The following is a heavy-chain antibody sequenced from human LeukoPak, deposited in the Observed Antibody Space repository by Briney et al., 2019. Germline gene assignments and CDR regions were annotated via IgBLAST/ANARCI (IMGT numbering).Heavy chain of an antibody. D-gene: IGHD6-13*01. CDR1: GFTFSSYE. CDR2: ISSSGSSSGRII. Sequence: GGSLRLSCAASGFTFSSYEMNWVRQAPGKGLEGVSYISSSGSSSGRIIDYADSVKGRFTISRDNAKNSLYLQMNSLRAEDTAVYYCARDFSRDSTSWDSLLKEPFAFDLWGQGTMVTVSS. V-gene: IGHV3-48*03. J-gene: IGHJ3*01. CDR3: ARDFSRDSTSWDSLLKEPFAFDL.